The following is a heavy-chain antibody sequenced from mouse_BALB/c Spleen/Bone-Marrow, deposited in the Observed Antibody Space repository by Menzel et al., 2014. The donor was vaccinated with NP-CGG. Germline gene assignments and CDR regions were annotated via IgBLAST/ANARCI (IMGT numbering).Heavy chain of an antibody. V-gene: IGHV1-54*03. CDR3: AREWAARTPSY. Sequence: VKLVESGAELVRPGTSVKVSCKASGYAFTSYLIEWIKQRPGQGLEWIGVINPGSGGANYNEKFKGRATLAADKSSSAASTQISSPTSDVSAVYFRAREWAARTPSYWGPGTALTVSS. CDR2: INPGSGGA. CDR1: GYAFTSYL. J-gene: IGHJ2*01. D-gene: IGHD3-1*01.